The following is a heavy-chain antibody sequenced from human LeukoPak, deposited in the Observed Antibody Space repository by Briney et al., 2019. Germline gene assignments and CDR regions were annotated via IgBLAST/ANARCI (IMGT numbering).Heavy chain of an antibody. CDR1: GGSFSGYY. V-gene: IGHV4-34*01. D-gene: IGHD3-10*01. Sequence: SETLSLTCAVYGGSFSGYYWSWIRQPPGKGLEWIGEINHSGSTNYNPSLKSRVTISVDTSKNQFSLKLSSVTAADTAVYYCARRGGSVRRNWFDPWGQGTLVTVSS. J-gene: IGHJ5*02. CDR2: INHSGST. CDR3: ARRGGSVRRNWFDP.